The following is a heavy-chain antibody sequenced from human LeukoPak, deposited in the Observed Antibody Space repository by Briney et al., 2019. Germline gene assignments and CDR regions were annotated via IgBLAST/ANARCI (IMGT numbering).Heavy chain of an antibody. CDR3: ARANGPPID. J-gene: IGHJ4*02. V-gene: IGHV3-74*01. CDR1: GFSFRSYW. Sequence: PGGSLRLSCAASGFSFRSYWMHWVRQAPGKGLVWVSDIDSDGTTTRYADSVEGRFTISRDNANNKLYLQMNSLRAEDTAVYYCARANGPPIDWGQGTLVTVSS. D-gene: IGHD2-15*01. CDR2: IDSDGTTT.